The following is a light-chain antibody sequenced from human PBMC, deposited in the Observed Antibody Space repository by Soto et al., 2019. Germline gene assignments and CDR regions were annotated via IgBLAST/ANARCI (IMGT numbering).Light chain of an antibody. CDR1: QSVSSNY. J-gene: IGKJ1*01. CDR2: GAS. CDR3: RQYSRLPRT. V-gene: IGKV3-20*01. Sequence: EIVLTQSPGTLSVSPGERATLACRASQSVSSNYLAWYQQKPGQPPRLLIYGASSRATGIPARISGSGSGTEFTLTISRLEPEDFAVYYCRQYSRLPRTFGQGTRVEIK.